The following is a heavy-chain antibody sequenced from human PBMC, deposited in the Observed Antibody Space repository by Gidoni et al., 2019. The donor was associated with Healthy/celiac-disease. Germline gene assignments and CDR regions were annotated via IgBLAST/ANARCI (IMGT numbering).Heavy chain of an antibody. Sequence: GRFTISRDNSKNTLYLQMNSLRAEDTAVYYCAKASGPVVPAALFDYWGQGTLVTVSS. J-gene: IGHJ4*02. D-gene: IGHD2-2*01. V-gene: IGHV3-23*01. CDR3: AKASGPVVPAALFDY.